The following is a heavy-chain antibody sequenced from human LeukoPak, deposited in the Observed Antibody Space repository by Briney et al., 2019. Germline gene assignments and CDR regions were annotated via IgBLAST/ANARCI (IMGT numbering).Heavy chain of an antibody. D-gene: IGHD6-13*01. J-gene: IGHJ5*02. CDR2: MNPNSGNT. Sequence: ASVKVSCKASGYTFTSYDINWVRQVTGQGLEWMGWMNPNSGNTGYAQKFQGRVTMTRNTSISTAYMELSSLRSEDTAVYYCARDSSSSRGNNWFDPWGQGTLVTVSS. V-gene: IGHV1-8*01. CDR3: ARDSSSSRGNNWFDP. CDR1: GYTFTSYD.